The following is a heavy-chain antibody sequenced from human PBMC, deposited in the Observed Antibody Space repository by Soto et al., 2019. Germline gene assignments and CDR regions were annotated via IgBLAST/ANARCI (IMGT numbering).Heavy chain of an antibody. J-gene: IGHJ4*02. D-gene: IGHD3-22*01. CDR2: IFYTGST. CDR3: ARSHYYDSSDFDY. CDR1: GGPFSRGGYY. V-gene: IGHV4-31*03. Sequence: PSETLSLTCTVSGGPFSRGGYYWSWVRQHPGKGLECIGYIFYTGSTYYNPTLKSRVTISVDTSKNQFSLKLSSVTAADTAVYYCARSHYYDSSDFDYWGQGTLVTVS.